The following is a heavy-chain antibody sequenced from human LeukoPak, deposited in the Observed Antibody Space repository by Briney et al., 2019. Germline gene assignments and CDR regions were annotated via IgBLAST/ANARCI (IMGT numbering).Heavy chain of an antibody. D-gene: IGHD3-16*01. CDR3: ARSWASLYYFDY. J-gene: IGHJ4*02. CDR2: IYHTGDI. Sequence: SETLSLTCSVSGFSVNSNYYWGWVRQPPGKGLEWIGNIYHTGDIFHNPSLESRVTMSVDTSKNQFFLKLTSVTAADTAVYYCARSWASLYYFDYWGQGALVAVSS. V-gene: IGHV4-38-2*01. CDR1: GFSVNSNYY.